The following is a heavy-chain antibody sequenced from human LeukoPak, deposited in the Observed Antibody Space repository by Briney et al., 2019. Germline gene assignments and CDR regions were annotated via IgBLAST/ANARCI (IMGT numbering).Heavy chain of an antibody. Sequence: GRSLRLSCAASGFTFSTYAMHWVRQAPGKGLEWVAVISYDGSSKYYADSVKGRFTISRDNSKNTLYLQMNSLRAEDTAVYYCATSTITMIVVVPPDYWGQGTLVTVSS. V-gene: IGHV3-30*04. CDR1: GFTFSTYA. CDR3: ATSTITMIVVVPPDY. CDR2: ISYDGSSK. D-gene: IGHD3-22*01. J-gene: IGHJ4*02.